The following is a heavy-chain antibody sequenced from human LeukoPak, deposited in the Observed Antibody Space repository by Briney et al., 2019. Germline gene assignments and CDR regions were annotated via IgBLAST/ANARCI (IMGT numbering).Heavy chain of an antibody. Sequence: GGSLRLSCAASGFKFDDYAMHWVRQTPGKGLQWVSGISWSGGGKGYEDSVKGRFTISRDNAKNSLFLEMNTVRSEDTAIYYCAKGQYGGYDSQPDYWGQGALVTVSS. D-gene: IGHD5-12*01. CDR1: GFKFDDYA. CDR2: ISWSGGGK. CDR3: AKGQYGGYDSQPDY. V-gene: IGHV3-9*01. J-gene: IGHJ4*02.